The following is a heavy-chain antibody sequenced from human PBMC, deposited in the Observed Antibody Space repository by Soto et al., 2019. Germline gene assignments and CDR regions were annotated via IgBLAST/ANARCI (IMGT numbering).Heavy chain of an antibody. V-gene: IGHV3-30*18. CDR1: GFTFSSYG. D-gene: IGHD3-9*01. Sequence: PGGSLRLSCAASGFTFSSYGMHWVRQAPGKGLEWVAVISYDGSNKYYADSVKGRFTISRDNSKNTLYLQMNSLRAEDTAVYYCAKDKDDILTGPHHAFDIWGQGTMVTVSS. CDR2: ISYDGSNK. J-gene: IGHJ3*02. CDR3: AKDKDDILTGPHHAFDI.